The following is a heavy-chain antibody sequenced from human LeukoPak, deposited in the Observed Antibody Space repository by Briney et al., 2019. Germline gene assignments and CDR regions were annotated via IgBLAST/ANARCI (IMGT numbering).Heavy chain of an antibody. J-gene: IGHJ4*02. CDR2: ISGSGGST. V-gene: IGHV3-23*01. CDR1: GFTFDRFG. D-gene: IGHD2-2*01. CDR3: AKATYCSSNSCSESELDY. Sequence: GGSLRLSCAGSGFTFDRFGMSWVRQAPGKGLEWVSAISGSGGSTYYADSVKGRFTISRDNSKNTLYLQMNSLRAEDTAVYYCAKATYCSSNSCSESELDYSGQGTLVTVFS.